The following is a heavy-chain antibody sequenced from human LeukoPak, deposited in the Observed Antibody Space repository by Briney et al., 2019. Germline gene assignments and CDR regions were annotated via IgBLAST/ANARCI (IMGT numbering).Heavy chain of an antibody. CDR1: GFTFSSYG. Sequence: GGSLRLSCAASGFTFSSYGMHWVRQAPGKGLEWVAFIRYDGSNKYYADSVKGRFTISRDNSKNTLYLQMNSLRAEDTAVYYCAKGATVTRSRFDPWGQGTLVTVSS. J-gene: IGHJ5*02. CDR2: IRYDGSNK. D-gene: IGHD4-11*01. V-gene: IGHV3-30*02. CDR3: AKGATVTRSRFDP.